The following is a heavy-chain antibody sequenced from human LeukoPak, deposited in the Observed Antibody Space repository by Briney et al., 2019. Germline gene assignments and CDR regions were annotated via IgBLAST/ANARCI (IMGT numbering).Heavy chain of an antibody. V-gene: IGHV4-34*01. CDR1: GGSFSGYY. J-gene: IGHJ5*02. CDR2: INHSGST. D-gene: IGHD3-9*01. Sequence: SETLSLTCAVYGGSFSGYYWSWIRQPPGKGLEWIGEINHSGSTNYNPSLKSRVTISVDTSKNQFSLKLSSVTAADTAVYYCARGGKNILTGYYKNWFDPWGQGTLVTVYS. CDR3: ARGGKNILTGYYKNWFDP.